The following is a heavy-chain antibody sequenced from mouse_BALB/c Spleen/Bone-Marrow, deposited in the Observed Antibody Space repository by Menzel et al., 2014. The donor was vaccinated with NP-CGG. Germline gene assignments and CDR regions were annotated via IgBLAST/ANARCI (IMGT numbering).Heavy chain of an antibody. Sequence: DVMLVESGGDLVKPGGSLKLSCAASGFTFSNYGMSWVRQTPDKRLEWVATISSGGSYTYFPDSVKGRFNISRDNAKNTLYLQMNSLKSEDAAMYYCARLTPDYAMDYWGQGTSVTVSS. CDR1: GFTFSNYG. V-gene: IGHV5-6*02. CDR3: ARLTPDYAMDY. J-gene: IGHJ4*01. CDR2: ISSGGSYT. D-gene: IGHD1-3*01.